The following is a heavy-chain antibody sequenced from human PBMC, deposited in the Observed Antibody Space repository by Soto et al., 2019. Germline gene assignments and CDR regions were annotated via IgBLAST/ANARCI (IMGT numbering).Heavy chain of an antibody. CDR2: VFHSGNN. CDR1: GYSINSGYY. D-gene: IGHD3-3*01. V-gene: IGHV4-38-2*01. J-gene: IGHJ4*01. Sequence: PSETLSLTCAASGYSINSGYYWGWIRQSPRKGLEWIGSVFHSGNNYSTPSLKTRLTISMDNSKNQFYLDMNAVTAADTAVYYCMSEFGALQDCLSGADYWG. CDR3: MSEFGALQDCLSGADY.